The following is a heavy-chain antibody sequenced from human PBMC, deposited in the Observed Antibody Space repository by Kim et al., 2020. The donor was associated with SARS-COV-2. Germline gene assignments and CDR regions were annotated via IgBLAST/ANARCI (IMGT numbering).Heavy chain of an antibody. Sequence: SETLSLTCTVSGGSISSYYWSWIRQPPGKGLEWIGYIYYSGSTNYNPSLKSRVTISVDTSKNQFSLKLSSVTAADTAVYYCARESSRLGSGSYPDYWGQGTLVTVSS. D-gene: IGHD3-10*01. J-gene: IGHJ4*02. CDR2: IYYSGST. V-gene: IGHV4-59*13. CDR1: GGSISSYY. CDR3: ARESSRLGSGSYPDY.